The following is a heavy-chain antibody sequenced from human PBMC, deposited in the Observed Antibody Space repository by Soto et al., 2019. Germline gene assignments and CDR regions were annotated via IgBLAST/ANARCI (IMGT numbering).Heavy chain of an antibody. J-gene: IGHJ4*02. V-gene: IGHV3-23*01. CDR1: GFTFSSYA. CDR2: ICGSGDNT. Sequence: GSLRLSCAASGFTFSSYAMNWVRQAPGKGLEWVSAICGSGDNTYYADSVKGRFTISRDNSKNTLYLQMNTLSAEDTAVYYCAKQARYCSSTRCYSGNDLFDYWGQGTLVTVS. D-gene: IGHD2-2*02. CDR3: AKQARYCSSTRCYSGNDLFDY.